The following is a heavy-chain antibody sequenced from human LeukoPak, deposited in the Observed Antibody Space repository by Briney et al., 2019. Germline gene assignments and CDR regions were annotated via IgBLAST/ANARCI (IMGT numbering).Heavy chain of an antibody. CDR2: ISYSGST. D-gene: IGHD3-3*01. CDR3: ARDYYDFWSGYYRGPFDY. V-gene: IGHV4-59*12. Sequence: SETLSLTCTVSDGSISNYYWSWIRQPPGKGLEWIGYISYSGSTNYNPSLKSRVTISLDTSKNQFSLKLTSVTAADTAVYYCARDYYDFWSGYYRGPFDYWGQGTLVTVSS. J-gene: IGHJ4*02. CDR1: DGSISNYY.